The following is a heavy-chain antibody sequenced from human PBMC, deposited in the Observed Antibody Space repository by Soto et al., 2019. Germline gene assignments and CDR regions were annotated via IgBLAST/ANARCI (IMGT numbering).Heavy chain of an antibody. V-gene: IGHV6-1*01. J-gene: IGHJ6*03. D-gene: IGHD3-10*01. CDR1: GDSVSGNRAA. Sequence: SQTLSLTCVISGDSVSGNRAAWNWIRQPPSRGLEWLGRTYYRSKWYIEYAPSVTGRMTINPDTSKNQFSLQLNSVTPEDTAVHYCATGMMIRGHHYYMDVWGQGTSVTVSS. CDR3: ATGMMIRGHHYYMDV. CDR2: TYYRSKWYI.